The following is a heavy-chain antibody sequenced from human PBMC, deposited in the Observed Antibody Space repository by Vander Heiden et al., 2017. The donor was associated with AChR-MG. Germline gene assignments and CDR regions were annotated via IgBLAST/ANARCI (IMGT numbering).Heavy chain of an antibody. CDR1: GGSISRGGYY. Sequence: QVQLPESGPGLVKPSLTLSPTGTVSGGSISRGGYYCSWIRQHPGKGLEWIGYIYYSGRTYYNPSLKSRVTISVDTSKNQFSLKLSSVTAADTAVYYCARDRVCTNGVCGGWFDPWGQGTLVTVSS. J-gene: IGHJ5*02. CDR3: ARDRVCTNGVCGGWFDP. D-gene: IGHD2-8*01. V-gene: IGHV4-31*03. CDR2: IYYSGRT.